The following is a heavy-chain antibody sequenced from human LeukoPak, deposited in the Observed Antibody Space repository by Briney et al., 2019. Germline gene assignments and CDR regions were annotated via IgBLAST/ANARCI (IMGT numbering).Heavy chain of an antibody. CDR3: ARDPGLTLVWGVISYFDY. CDR2: IWYDGTNK. J-gene: IGHJ4*02. D-gene: IGHD3-10*01. CDR1: GFTFSSYG. Sequence: PGGSLRLSCAASGFTFSSYGMHWVRQAPGKGLEWVAGIWYDGTNKYYADSVKGRFTISRDKSKNTLDLQMNSLRVEDTAVYYCARDPGLTLVWGVISYFDYWGQGTLVTVSS. V-gene: IGHV3-33*01.